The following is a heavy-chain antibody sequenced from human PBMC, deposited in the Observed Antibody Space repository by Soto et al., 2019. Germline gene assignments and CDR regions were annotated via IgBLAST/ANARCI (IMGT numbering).Heavy chain of an antibody. J-gene: IGHJ5*02. CDR3: AIVDSTGNWFDP. CDR1: GGSISSSDFY. D-gene: IGHD6-19*01. CDR2: MYYRGTT. V-gene: IGHV4-39*01. Sequence: QLQLQESGPGLVKPSETLSLTCTVSGGSISSSDFYWGWLRQPPGKGLDFIGSMYYRGTTYYNPSLKNRVTISVYMSTNQLSQKLCSVTAADTAVYYCAIVDSTGNWFDPWGKGALVTVPS.